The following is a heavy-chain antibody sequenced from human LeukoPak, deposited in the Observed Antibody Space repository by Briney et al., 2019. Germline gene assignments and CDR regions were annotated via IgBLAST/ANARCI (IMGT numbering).Heavy chain of an antibody. D-gene: IGHD3-10*01. CDR3: AINDGSGSYYKSAY. Sequence: SETLSLTCVVYGGSFSGYYWSWVRQFPGEGLEWIGEIIYSVSTNYNPPIKSRVTISIETSQNQFSLKMRSVPDADTAVYYCAINDGSGSYYKSAYWGRGTLVTVSS. CDR1: GGSFSGYY. CDR2: IIYSVST. J-gene: IGHJ4*02. V-gene: IGHV4-34*12.